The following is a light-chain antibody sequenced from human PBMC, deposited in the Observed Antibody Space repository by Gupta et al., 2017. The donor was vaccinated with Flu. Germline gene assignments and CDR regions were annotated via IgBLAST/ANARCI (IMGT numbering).Light chain of an antibody. CDR1: NIGSKS. CDR2: DDS. CDR3: QMWDDSSYVV. Sequence: SYVLTQTPSVSVAPGQTAGITCGGNNIGSKSVHWYQQKPGQAPVLVVYDDSDRPSGIPERFSGSKSANMATLTISRVEAEDEADYYCQMWDDSSYVVFGGGAKLTVL. J-gene: IGLJ3*02. V-gene: IGLV3-21*02.